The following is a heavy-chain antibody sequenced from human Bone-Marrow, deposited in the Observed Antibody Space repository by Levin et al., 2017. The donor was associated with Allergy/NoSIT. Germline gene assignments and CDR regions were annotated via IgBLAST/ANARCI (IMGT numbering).Heavy chain of an antibody. V-gene: IGHV3-23*01. D-gene: IGHD2-8*01. CDR2: ITADGTKT. CDR1: GFSFSAYA. Sequence: GASVKVSCAASGFSFSAYAMSWVRQAPGRGLECVSAITADGTKTYYPDSVKGRFTVSRDSSRDTVHLQMNSLRAEDTAIYYCAKSDGSGSNGLYYFGSWGQGTPVTVSS. J-gene: IGHJ4*02. CDR3: AKSDGSGSNGLYYFGS.